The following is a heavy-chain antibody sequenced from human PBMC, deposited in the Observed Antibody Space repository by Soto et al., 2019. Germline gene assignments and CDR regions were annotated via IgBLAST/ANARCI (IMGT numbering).Heavy chain of an antibody. Sequence: PSETLSLPSTVSGGSISSSYWSWIRQPPGKGLEWIGYIYSSGSTKYKPSLKSRVTMSVDTSKNQFSLKVSSATAADTAVYYCARHSNRNYGLYYFDYWGLGALVTVSS. J-gene: IGHJ4*02. CDR3: ARHSNRNYGLYYFDY. CDR1: GGSISSSY. CDR2: IYSSGST. V-gene: IGHV4-59*08. D-gene: IGHD4-4*01.